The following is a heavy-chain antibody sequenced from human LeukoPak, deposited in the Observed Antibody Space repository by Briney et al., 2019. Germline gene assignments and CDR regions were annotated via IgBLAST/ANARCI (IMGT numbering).Heavy chain of an antibody. Sequence: SETLSLTCTVSGGSISSGSYYWGWIRQPPGKGLEWIGSIYYSGSTYYNPSLKSRVTISVDTSKNQFSLKLSSVTAADTAVYYCARRHSSSWYYYYYYMDVWGKGTTVTISS. D-gene: IGHD6-13*01. J-gene: IGHJ6*03. CDR3: ARRHSSSWYYYYYYMDV. CDR1: GGSISSGSYY. CDR2: IYYSGST. V-gene: IGHV4-39*07.